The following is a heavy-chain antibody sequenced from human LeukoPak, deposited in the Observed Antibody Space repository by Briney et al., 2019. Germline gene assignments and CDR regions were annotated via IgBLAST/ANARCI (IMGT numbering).Heavy chain of an antibody. J-gene: IGHJ6*02. CDR3: AKDLYGDYGMDV. V-gene: IGHV3-13*01. CDR2: IGTNGDT. Sequence: GGSLRLSCAASGSTFSIYDMHWVRQGTGKGLEWVSTIGTNGDTYYPDSVKGRFSTSRENAKNSLYLQMNSLRAEDTAVYYCAKDLYGDYGMDVWGQGTTVTVSS. D-gene: IGHD4-17*01. CDR1: GSTFSIYD.